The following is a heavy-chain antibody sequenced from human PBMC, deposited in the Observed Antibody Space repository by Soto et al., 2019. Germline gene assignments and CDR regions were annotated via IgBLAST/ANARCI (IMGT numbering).Heavy chain of an antibody. J-gene: IGHJ6*02. V-gene: IGHV1-3*01. CDR2: INAGNGNP. CDR3: ARGSYYDILTGYYTGRAYYGMDV. CDR1: GYTFTTYG. Sequence: ASVKVSCKASGYTFTTYGIHWVRQAPGQRLEWMGWINAGNGNPKYSQKFQDRVTISRDTSATTAYMEMSSLRSEDTAVYYCARGSYYDILTGYYTGRAYYGMDVWGQGTTVTVSS. D-gene: IGHD3-9*01.